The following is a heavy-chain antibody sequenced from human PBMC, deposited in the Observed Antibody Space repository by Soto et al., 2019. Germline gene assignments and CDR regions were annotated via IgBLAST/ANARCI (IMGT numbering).Heavy chain of an antibody. D-gene: IGHD3-10*01. CDR1: GGSFSGYY. J-gene: IGHJ5*02. Sequence: PSETLSLTCAVYGGSFSGYYWSWIHQPPGKGLEWIGEINHSGSTNYNPSLKSRVTISVDTSKNQFSLKLSSVTAADTAVYYCARGLIEGRAQNWFDPWGQGTLVTVSS. V-gene: IGHV4-34*01. CDR2: INHSGST. CDR3: ARGLIEGRAQNWFDP.